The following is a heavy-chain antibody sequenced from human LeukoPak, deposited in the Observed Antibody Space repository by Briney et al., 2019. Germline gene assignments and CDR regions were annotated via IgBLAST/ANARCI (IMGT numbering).Heavy chain of an antibody. D-gene: IGHD5-12*01. CDR1: GYTFTNYG. CDR2: ISAYNGNT. J-gene: IGHJ6*03. V-gene: IGHV1-18*01. CDR3: ATHSPEWRYSGYYNFYYMDV. Sequence: GASVKVSCKTSGYTFTNYGVTWVRQAPGEGLEWMGWISAYNGNTNYAQKLQGRVTMTTDTSTSTAYMELRSLRSDDTAVYFCATHSPEWRYSGYYNFYYMDVWGKGTTVTVSS.